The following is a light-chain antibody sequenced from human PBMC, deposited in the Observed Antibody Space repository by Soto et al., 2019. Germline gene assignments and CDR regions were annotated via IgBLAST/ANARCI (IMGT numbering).Light chain of an antibody. CDR1: QSVSSN. Sequence: EIGMTQSPSTLSVSPGERATLSCRASQSVSSNLAWYQQKPGQAPRLLIFGASSRATGIPDRFSGSGSGTDFTLTITRLAREDFAVYYCQQYGNSPKTFGQGTKVDIK. J-gene: IGKJ1*01. CDR2: GAS. CDR3: QQYGNSPKT. V-gene: IGKV3-20*01.